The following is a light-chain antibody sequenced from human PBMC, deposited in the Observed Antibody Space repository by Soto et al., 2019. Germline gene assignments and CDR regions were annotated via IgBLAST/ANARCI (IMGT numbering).Light chain of an antibody. V-gene: IGLV1-40*01. CDR2: ANI. CDR3: QSYDSTLSARYV. CDR1: SSNIGAGYD. Sequence: QSVLTQPPSVSGAPGQRVTISCTGSSSNIGAGYDVHWDQQRPGTAPKLLISANINRPSGVPARFSGSKSGTSASMAITGLQADDEGDYYCQSYDSTLSARYVFGTGNKVTVL. J-gene: IGLJ1*01.